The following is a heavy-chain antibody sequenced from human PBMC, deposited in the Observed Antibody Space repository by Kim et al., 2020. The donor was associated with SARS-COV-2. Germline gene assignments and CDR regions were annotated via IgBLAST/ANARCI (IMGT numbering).Heavy chain of an antibody. CDR2: IVVGSGNT. CDR3: AADGGDDNSAQGYWHFDL. Sequence: SVKVSCKASGFTFSTSAVQWVRQARGQRLEWIGWIVVGSGNTNYAQNFQERVTITRDMSTSTAYMELSSLRSEDTAVYYCAADGGDDNSAQGYWHFDLWGRGTLVTFSS. D-gene: IGHD3-22*01. J-gene: IGHJ2*01. CDR1: GFTFSTSA. V-gene: IGHV1-58*01.